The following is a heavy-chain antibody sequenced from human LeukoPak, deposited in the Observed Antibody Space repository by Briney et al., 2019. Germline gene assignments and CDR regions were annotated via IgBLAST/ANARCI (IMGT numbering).Heavy chain of an antibody. CDR1: GFALSSHW. CDR3: ARMVGATAYYFDY. CDR2: IWYDGSNK. D-gene: IGHD1-26*01. V-gene: IGHV3-33*08. J-gene: IGHJ4*02. Sequence: GGSLRLSCAASGFALSSHWMTWVRQAPGKGLEWVAVIWYDGSNKYYADSVKGRFTISRDNSKNTLYLQMNSLRAEDTAVYYCARMVGATAYYFDYWGQGTLVTVSS.